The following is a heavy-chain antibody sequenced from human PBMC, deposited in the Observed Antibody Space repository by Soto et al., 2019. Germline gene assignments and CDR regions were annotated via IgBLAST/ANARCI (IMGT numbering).Heavy chain of an antibody. CDR2: IYYSGST. J-gene: IGHJ5*02. Sequence: PSETLSLTCTVSGGSISSYYWSWIRQPPGKGLEWIGYIYYSGSTNYNPSLKSRVTISVDTSKNQFSLKLSSVTAADTAVYYCARDLMTYGGNWFDPWGQGTLVTVSS. V-gene: IGHV4-59*01. D-gene: IGHD2-21*02. CDR1: GGSISSYY. CDR3: ARDLMTYGGNWFDP.